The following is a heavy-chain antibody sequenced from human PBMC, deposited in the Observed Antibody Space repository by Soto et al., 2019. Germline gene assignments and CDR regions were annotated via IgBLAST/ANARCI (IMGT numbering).Heavy chain of an antibody. Sequence: SETLSLTCTVSGGSISSTDHYWGWVRQPPGKGLEWLGSIYFAGSTFHNPARKSRATISVDTSRHQFSLRLTTVTASDTAVYYCARLVFHCLRGSCDDYSFYGLDVWGQGTTVTVSS. J-gene: IGHJ6*02. CDR1: GGSISSTDHY. CDR2: IYFAGST. V-gene: IGHV4-39*01. D-gene: IGHD2-15*01. CDR3: ARLVFHCLRGSCDDYSFYGLDV.